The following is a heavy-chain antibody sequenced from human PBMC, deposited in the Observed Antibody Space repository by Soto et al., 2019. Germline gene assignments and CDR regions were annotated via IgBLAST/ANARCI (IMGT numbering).Heavy chain of an antibody. J-gene: IGHJ5*02. CDR3: ARDFFDSSDYTTNWFDP. CDR1: GGSISSSSYY. D-gene: IGHD3-22*01. CDR2: IYHTGNA. V-gene: IGHV4-39*01. Sequence: PSETLSLTCTVFGGSISSSSYYWSWIRQPPGKGLEWIGYIYHTGNAYYNPSLKSRVTISVDTSKNQFSLKLTSVTAADAALYYCARDFFDSSDYTTNWFDPWGQGTLVTVS.